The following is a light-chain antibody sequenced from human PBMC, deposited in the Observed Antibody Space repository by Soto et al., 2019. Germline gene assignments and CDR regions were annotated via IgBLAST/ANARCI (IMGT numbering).Light chain of an antibody. Sequence: QAVLTQPPSVCAAPGQKVTISCSGSSSNIGNNYVSWYQQLPGTAPKLLIYENNKRPSGIPDRFSGSKSGTSATLGITGLQTGDEADYYCGTWDSSLSATVFGGGTKLTVL. CDR3: GTWDSSLSATV. CDR2: ENN. J-gene: IGLJ3*02. CDR1: SSNIGNNY. V-gene: IGLV1-51*02.